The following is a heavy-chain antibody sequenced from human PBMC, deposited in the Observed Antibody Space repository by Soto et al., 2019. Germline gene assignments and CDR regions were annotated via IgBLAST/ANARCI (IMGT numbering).Heavy chain of an antibody. Sequence: SQTLSHTCTVSGGSISSTSYYWGWISQPPGKGLEWIGSIYYSGSTYYNPSLKSRVTIAVDRSKNQFSLKLNSVTAADTAVYYCARGQVVAAQHWGQGTLVTVSS. V-gene: IGHV4-39*07. D-gene: IGHD2-15*01. CDR1: GGSISSTSYY. J-gene: IGHJ4*02. CDR3: ARGQVVAAQH. CDR2: IYYSGST.